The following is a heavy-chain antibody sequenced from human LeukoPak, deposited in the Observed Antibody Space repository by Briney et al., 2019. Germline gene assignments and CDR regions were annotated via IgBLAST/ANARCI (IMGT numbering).Heavy chain of an antibody. V-gene: IGHV3-23*01. D-gene: IGHD2-15*01. CDR3: AKAGAVVVVAAKYFDY. CDR1: GFTFDDYA. J-gene: IGHJ4*02. Sequence: GGSLRLSCAASGFTFDDYAMHWVRQAPGKGLEWVSAISGSGGSTYYADSVKGRFTISRDNSKNTLYLQMNSLRAEDTAVYYCAKAGAVVVVAAKYFDYWGQGTLVTVSS. CDR2: ISGSGGST.